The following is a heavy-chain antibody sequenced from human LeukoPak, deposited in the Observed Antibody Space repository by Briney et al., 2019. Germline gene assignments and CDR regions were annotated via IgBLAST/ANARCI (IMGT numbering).Heavy chain of an antibody. J-gene: IGHJ4*02. CDR2: ISSSGSYI. CDR1: GFTFSSYN. Sequence: GGSLRLSCAASGFTFSSYNMCWVRQAPGKGLEWVSSISSSGSYIYYADSVKGRFTISRDNAKNSLYLQMNSLRAEDTAVYYCARDPDGSGSYWGQGTLVTVSS. CDR3: ARDPDGSGSY. V-gene: IGHV3-21*01. D-gene: IGHD3-10*01.